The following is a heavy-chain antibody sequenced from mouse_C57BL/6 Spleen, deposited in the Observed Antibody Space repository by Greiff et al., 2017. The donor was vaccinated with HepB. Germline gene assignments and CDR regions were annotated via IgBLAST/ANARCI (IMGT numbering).Heavy chain of an antibody. V-gene: IGHV5-17*01. J-gene: IGHJ1*03. D-gene: IGHD2-2*01. CDR1: GFTFSDYG. CDR2: ISSGSSTI. Sequence: EVKLVESGGGLVKPGGSLKLSCAASGFTFSDYGMHWVRQAPEKGLEWVAYISSGSSTIYYADTVKGRFTISRDNAKNTLFLQMTSLRSEDKAMYYCATTMVTTRDWYFDVWGTGTTVTVSS. CDR3: ATTMVTTRDWYFDV.